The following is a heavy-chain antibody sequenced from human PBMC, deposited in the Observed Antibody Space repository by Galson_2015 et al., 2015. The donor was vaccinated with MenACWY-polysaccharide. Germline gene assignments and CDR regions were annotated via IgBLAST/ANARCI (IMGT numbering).Heavy chain of an antibody. D-gene: IGHD3/OR15-3a*01. CDR1: GLTFSNYW. J-gene: IGHJ4*02. CDR3: ASQTWTGYFDY. Sequence: SLRLSCAASGLTFSNYWMSWVRQAPGKGLEWVANIKQDGSEKYYVDSVKGRFTISRDNAKNSLYLQMNCLRAEDTAMYYCASQTWTGYFDYWGQGILVTVSS. CDR2: IKQDGSEK. V-gene: IGHV3-7*03.